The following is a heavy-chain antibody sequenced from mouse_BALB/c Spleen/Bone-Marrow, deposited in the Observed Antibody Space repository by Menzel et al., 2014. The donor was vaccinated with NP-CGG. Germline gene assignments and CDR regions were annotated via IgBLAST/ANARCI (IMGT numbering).Heavy chain of an antibody. Sequence: VQLKHSGAELVKPGASVKLSCTASGFNIKDTYMHWVKQRPEQGLEWIGRIDPANGNTKYDPKFQGKATITADTSSNTAYLQLSSLTSEDTAVYYCAMITTGAWFAYWGQGTLVTVSA. CDR2: IDPANGNT. CDR3: AMITTGAWFAY. D-gene: IGHD2-4*01. CDR1: GFNIKDTY. V-gene: IGHV14-3*02. J-gene: IGHJ3*01.